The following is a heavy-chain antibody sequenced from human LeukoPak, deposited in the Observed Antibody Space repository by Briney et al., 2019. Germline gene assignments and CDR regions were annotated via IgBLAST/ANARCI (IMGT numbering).Heavy chain of an antibody. CDR2: IYPGDSDT. CDR1: GSSFTSSW. D-gene: IGHD1-26*01. J-gene: IGHJ4*02. Sequence: GEPLNISCKGSGSSFTSSWIGGGRQMPGKGLEWMGIIYPGDSDTRYSPSFQGQVTISADKSISTAYLQWSSLKASDTAMYYCARFSVGGTYYPNYWGQGTLVTVSS. CDR3: ARFSVGGTYYPNY. V-gene: IGHV5-51*01.